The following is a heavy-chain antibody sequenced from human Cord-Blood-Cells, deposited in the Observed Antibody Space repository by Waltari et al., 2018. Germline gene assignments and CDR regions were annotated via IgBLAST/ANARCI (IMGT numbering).Heavy chain of an antibody. CDR1: GGSISSSNW. J-gene: IGHJ4*02. Sequence: QVQLQESGPGLVKPSGTLSLTCAVSGGSISSSNWWSWVRQHPGKGLEWIGEIYHSGSTNDNPSRKRRVTISVDKSKNQFSLKLSSVTAADTAVYYCASRLFQWLASAFDYWGQGTLVTVSS. D-gene: IGHD6-19*01. CDR3: ASRLFQWLASAFDY. V-gene: IGHV4-4*02. CDR2: IYHSGST.